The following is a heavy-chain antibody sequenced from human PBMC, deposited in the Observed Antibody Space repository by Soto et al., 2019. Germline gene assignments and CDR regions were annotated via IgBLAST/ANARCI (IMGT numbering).Heavy chain of an antibody. CDR1: GFTFSSYT. V-gene: IGHV3-23*01. CDR3: AKLTGPNLGYFHY. Sequence: EVQLLESGGGLVQPGGSLRLSCAASGFTFSSYTMTWVRQAPGKGLEWVSAITGSGDATSYADSVRGRFTISRDNSKNTLYLQMNTLRREDTAVYYCAKLTGPNLGYFHYWGQGTLVTVSS. CDR2: ITGSGDAT. D-gene: IGHD7-27*01. J-gene: IGHJ4*02.